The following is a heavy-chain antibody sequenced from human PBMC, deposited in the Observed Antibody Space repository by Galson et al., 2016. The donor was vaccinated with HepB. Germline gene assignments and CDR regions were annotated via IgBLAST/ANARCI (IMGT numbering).Heavy chain of an antibody. V-gene: IGHV4-39*01. CDR3: ARHVTSVSPVD. CDR1: GASFSGQDSY. J-gene: IGHJ4*02. CDR2: MFNSGRR. Sequence: SETLSLTCAVSGASFSGQDSYWAWIRQPPGKGPEWIGSMFNSGRRYYSPSLKSRVTMSADRSRNQFFLRLTSVDAADTAVYYCARHVTSVSPVDWGQGTLVTVSP. D-gene: IGHD2-2*01.